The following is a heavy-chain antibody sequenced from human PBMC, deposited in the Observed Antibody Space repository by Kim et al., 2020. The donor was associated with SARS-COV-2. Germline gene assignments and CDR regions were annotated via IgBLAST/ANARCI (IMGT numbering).Heavy chain of an antibody. Sequence: GGSLRLSCAASGFTFSSYAMHWVRQAPGKGLEWVSVISYDGINKYYADSVKGRFTISRDNSKNTLYLQMNSLRAEDTAVYYCARSYSGSYFAAFAIWGQG. D-gene: IGHD1-26*01. J-gene: IGHJ3*02. V-gene: IGHV3-30*04. CDR3: ARSYSGSYFAAFAI. CDR2: ISYDGINK. CDR1: GFTFSSYA.